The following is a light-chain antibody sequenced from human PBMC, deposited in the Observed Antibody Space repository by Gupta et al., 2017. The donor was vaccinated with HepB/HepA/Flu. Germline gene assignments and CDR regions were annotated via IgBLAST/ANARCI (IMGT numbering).Light chain of an antibody. CDR2: GAS. Sequence: EIVLTQSPGTLSLSPGERATLSCRASQSVSTTYLAWYQQKPGQAPRLLIYGASSRASGIPDRFSGSGSGTEFTLTINRLEPEDFAVYYCQLYGSSSYTFGQGTKMEIK. V-gene: IGKV3-20*01. CDR3: QLYGSSSYT. CDR1: QSVSTTY. J-gene: IGKJ2*01.